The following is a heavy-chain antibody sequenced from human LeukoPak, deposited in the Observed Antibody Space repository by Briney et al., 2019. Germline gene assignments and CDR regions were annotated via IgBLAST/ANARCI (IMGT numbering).Heavy chain of an antibody. J-gene: IGHJ6*02. D-gene: IGHD3-10*01. Sequence: GGSLRLSCAASGFTFSSYAMHWVRQAPGKGLEWVAVMSYDGSNKYYADSVKGRFTISRDNSKNTLYLQMNSLRAEDTAVYYCARGEMVRGVIIRYYYYGMDVWGQGTTVTVSS. V-gene: IGHV3-30-3*01. CDR3: ARGEMVRGVIIRYYYYGMDV. CDR2: MSYDGSNK. CDR1: GFTFSSYA.